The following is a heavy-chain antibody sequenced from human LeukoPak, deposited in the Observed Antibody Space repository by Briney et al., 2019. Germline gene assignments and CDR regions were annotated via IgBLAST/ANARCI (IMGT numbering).Heavy chain of an antibody. CDR3: ARGSGPGTFDI. V-gene: IGHV3-13*01. J-gene: IGHJ3*02. Sequence: HAGGSLRLSCAASGFTFSSYDIHWVRQTTGKGLQWVSTIGTADDTYYSDSLKGRFSISRENAKSSFYLQMNSLRAGDTAVYYCARGSGPGTFDIWGQGTTVIVSS. CDR2: IGTADDT. CDR1: GFTFSSYD. D-gene: IGHD3-10*01.